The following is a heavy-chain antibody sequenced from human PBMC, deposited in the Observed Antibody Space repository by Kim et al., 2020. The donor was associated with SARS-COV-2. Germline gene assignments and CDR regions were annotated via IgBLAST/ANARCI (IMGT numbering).Heavy chain of an antibody. V-gene: IGHV3-49*03. CDR2: IRTKTYGAKE. Sequence: GGSLRLSCTGYGFIFGDYLMTWFRQAPGKGLEWVGSIRTKTYGAKEESAVSVKGRFTISRADHTNIVHMQMNSPKTEDTAYYYSTRAEAGDYPSFDYCG. CDR1: GFIFGDYL. CDR3: TRAEAGDYPSFDY. J-gene: IGHJ4*01. D-gene: IGHD5-12*01.